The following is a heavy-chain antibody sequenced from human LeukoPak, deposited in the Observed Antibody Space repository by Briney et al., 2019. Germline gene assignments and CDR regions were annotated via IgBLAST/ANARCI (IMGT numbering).Heavy chain of an antibody. D-gene: IGHD2-2*01. CDR3: ARETHMYCKSNSCYGYFDL. CDR2: IYTSGST. V-gene: IGHV4-4*07. CDR1: GDSISNYY. Sequence: PSETLSLTCTVSGDSISNYYWSWIRQPAGKGLEWIGRIYTSGSTNYNPSLKSRVTMSVDTSKNQFSLKLSSVTAADTAVYYCARETHMYCKSNSCYGYFDLWGRGTLVTVSS. J-gene: IGHJ2*01.